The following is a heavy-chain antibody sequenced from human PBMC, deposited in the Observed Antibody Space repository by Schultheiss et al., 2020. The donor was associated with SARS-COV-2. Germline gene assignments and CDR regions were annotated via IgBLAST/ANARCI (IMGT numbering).Heavy chain of an antibody. CDR3: ARITMIVVVTTHHDAFDI. D-gene: IGHD3-22*01. CDR2: IYTSGST. Sequence: SETLSLTCTVSGGSISSYYWNWIRQPAGQGLEWIGRIYTSGSTYYNPSLKSRVTISVDTSKNQFSLKLSSVTAADTAVYYCARITMIVVVTTHHDAFDIWGQGTMVTVSS. CDR1: GGSISSYY. J-gene: IGHJ3*02. V-gene: IGHV4-4*07.